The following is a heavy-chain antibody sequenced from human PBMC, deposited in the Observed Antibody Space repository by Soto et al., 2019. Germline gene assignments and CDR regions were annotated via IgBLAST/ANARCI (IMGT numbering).Heavy chain of an antibody. D-gene: IGHD6-6*01. CDR3: ARGREMEAAHSNYGMDV. CDR2: IYYSGST. V-gene: IGHV4-31*03. J-gene: IGHJ6*02. CDR1: GGSISSGGYY. Sequence: PSETLSLTCTVSGGSISSGGYYWSWIRQHPGKGLEWIGYIYYSGSTYYNPSLKSRVTISVDTSKNQFSLKLSSVTAADTAVYYCARGREMEAAHSNYGMDVWGQGTTVTVSS.